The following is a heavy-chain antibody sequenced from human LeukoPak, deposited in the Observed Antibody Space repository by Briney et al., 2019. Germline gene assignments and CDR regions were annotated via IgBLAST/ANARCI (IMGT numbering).Heavy chain of an antibody. J-gene: IGHJ3*02. CDR2: ISAYNGNT. CDR1: GYTFTSYG. D-gene: IGHD3-10*01. V-gene: IGHV1-18*01. CDR3: ARGTITMVRGVILAFDI. Sequence: ASVKVSCKASGYTFTSYGISWVRQAPGQGLEWMGWISAYNGNTNYAQKLQGRVTMTTDTSTSTAYVELRSLRSDDTAVYYCARGTITMVRGVILAFDIWGQGTMVTVSS.